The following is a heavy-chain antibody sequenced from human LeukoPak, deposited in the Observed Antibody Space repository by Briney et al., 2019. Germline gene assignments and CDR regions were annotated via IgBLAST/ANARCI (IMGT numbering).Heavy chain of an antibody. D-gene: IGHD6-13*01. J-gene: IGHJ4*02. CDR1: GFTFGDYY. CDR2: VSPSGIHT. V-gene: IGHV3-11*06. CDR3: ARVGSTAEAGTPDY. Sequence: GGSLRLSCAASGFTFGDYYMSWIRQAPGKGLEWLSYVSPSGIHTPYADSVKGRFTVSRDNAKNSLSLELNSLRVDDTAIYYCARVGSTAEAGTPDYWGQGTLVTVSS.